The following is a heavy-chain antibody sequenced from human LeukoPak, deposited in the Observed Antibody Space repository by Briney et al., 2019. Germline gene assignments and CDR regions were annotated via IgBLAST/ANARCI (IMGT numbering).Heavy chain of an antibody. V-gene: IGHV3-30-3*01. J-gene: IGHJ4*02. D-gene: IGHD1-26*01. CDR1: GFTFSSYA. Sequence: GGSLRLSCAASGFTFSSYAMSWVRQAPGKGLEWVAVISYDGSNKYYADSVKGRFTISRDNSKNTLYLQMNSLRAEDTAVYYCARGSGSFRTIYFDYWGQGTLVTVSS. CDR3: ARGSGSFRTIYFDY. CDR2: ISYDGSNK.